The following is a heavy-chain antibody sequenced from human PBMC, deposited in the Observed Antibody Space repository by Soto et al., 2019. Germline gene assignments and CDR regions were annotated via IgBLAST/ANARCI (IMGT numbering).Heavy chain of an antibody. J-gene: IGHJ3*02. V-gene: IGHV3-30*18. CDR2: ISYAGSNK. CDR1: GFTFSSYD. Sequence: GGSLRLSCAASGFTFSSYDMHWVRQAPGKGLEWVAVISYAGSNKYYADSVKGRFTISRDNSKNTLYLQMSSLRAEDTAVYYCAKHTGYSGSWRAFDIWGQGTMVTVSS. CDR3: AKHTGYSGSWRAFDI. D-gene: IGHD6-13*01.